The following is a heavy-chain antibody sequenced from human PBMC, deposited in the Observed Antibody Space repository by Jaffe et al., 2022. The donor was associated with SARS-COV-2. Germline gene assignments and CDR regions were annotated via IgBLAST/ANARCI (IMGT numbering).Heavy chain of an antibody. D-gene: IGHD5-18*01. Sequence: EVQLLESGGDLVQPGGSLRLSCAASGFTFNNHGMTWVRQAPGKGLEWVSTINDWGFKKHYADSVKGRFTISRDNSRGSLYLQMNSLRAEDTAIYYCTAWIQEQFDFWGQGTPVTVSS. CDR3: TAWIQEQFDF. J-gene: IGHJ4*02. CDR2: INDWGFKK. CDR1: GFTFNNHG. V-gene: IGHV3-23*01.